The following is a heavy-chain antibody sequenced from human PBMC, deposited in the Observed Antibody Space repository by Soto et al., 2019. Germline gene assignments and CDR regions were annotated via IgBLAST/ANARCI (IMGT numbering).Heavy chain of an antibody. CDR2: VCCSGSS. CDR3: SRHYDFCSRYSAY. Sequence: QLQLQESGPGLVKPSETLSLTCTVSGGSVSSSSYYWGWIRKPRGKGLEWIGCVCCSGSSYYNPSLKNRVPISVDTSKNQFSLGLSSLSAADTAVYYWSRHYDFCSRYSAYWGQGTLVPVSS. CDR1: GGSVSSSSYY. J-gene: IGHJ4*02. D-gene: IGHD3-3*01. V-gene: IGHV4-39*01.